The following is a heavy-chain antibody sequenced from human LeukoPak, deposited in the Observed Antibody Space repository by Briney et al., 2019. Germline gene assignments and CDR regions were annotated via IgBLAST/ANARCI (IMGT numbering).Heavy chain of an antibody. J-gene: IGHJ4*02. CDR3: ARGPNSNWSGLDF. CDR2: ISPTGSTT. V-gene: IGHV3-74*03. Sequence: GGSLRLSCTASGFSFSGHWMHWARHLPGKGLVWVSRISPTGSTTTYADSVKGRFTVSRDNAKNPLYLQVNNLRAEDTAVYYCARGPNSNWSGLDFWGQGTLLAVSS. D-gene: IGHD6-6*01. CDR1: GFSFSGHW.